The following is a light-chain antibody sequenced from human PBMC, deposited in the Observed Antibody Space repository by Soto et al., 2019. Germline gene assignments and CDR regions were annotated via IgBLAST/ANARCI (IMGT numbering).Light chain of an antibody. J-gene: IGKJ5*01. Sequence: EIVMTPSPVTLSLSPCERATLSCSASQSVSGSLAWYQQNPGQAPRLLIYAACTTATGIPARCSGSGSGTEFTLTISSVQSEDFAVYYCQQYYNWPTFGQGTRLEIK. CDR1: QSVSGS. V-gene: IGKV3-15*01. CDR3: QQYYNWPT. CDR2: AAC.